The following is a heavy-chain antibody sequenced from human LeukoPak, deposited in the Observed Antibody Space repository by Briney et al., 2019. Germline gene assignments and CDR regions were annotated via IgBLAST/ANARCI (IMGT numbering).Heavy chain of an antibody. CDR3: ARDLGTTGWHTFDY. J-gene: IGHJ4*02. CDR1: GDSVSSKNGA. D-gene: IGHD6-19*01. V-gene: IGHV6-1*01. Sequence: SQTLSLTCAVSGDSVSSKNGAWNWIRQSPSKGLEWLGRTYYRSMWYNDYAESMEGRMTISQDTSKNQYSLHLNSVTPDDTAVYYCARDLGTTGWHTFDYWGQGTLVTVSS. CDR2: TYYRSMWYN.